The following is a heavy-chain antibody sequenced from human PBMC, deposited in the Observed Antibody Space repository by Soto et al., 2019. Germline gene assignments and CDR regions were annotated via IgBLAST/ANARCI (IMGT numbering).Heavy chain of an antibody. V-gene: IGHV4-39*01. Sequence: QLQLQESGPGLVKPSETLSLTCTVSGGSISSSSYYWGWIRQPPGKGLEWIGSIYYSGSTYCNPSLKSRVTISVDTSKNQFSLKLSSVTAADTAVYYCARQLTMVREPRDYWGQGTLVTVSS. J-gene: IGHJ4*02. CDR1: GGSISSSSYY. CDR3: ARQLTMVREPRDY. D-gene: IGHD3-10*01. CDR2: IYYSGST.